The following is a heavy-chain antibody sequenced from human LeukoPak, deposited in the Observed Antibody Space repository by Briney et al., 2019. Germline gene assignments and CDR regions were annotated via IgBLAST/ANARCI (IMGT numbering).Heavy chain of an antibody. CDR1: GFTFNRYW. CDR2: INSDGSRT. CDR3: ARYDILTGYRSFDY. Sequence: GGSLRLSCAASGFTFNRYWMHWVRQVPGKGLVWVSRINSDGSRTNYVDSAKGRFTISRDNAKNSLYLQMNSLRAEDTAVYYCARYDILTGYRSFDYWGQGTLVTVSS. V-gene: IGHV3-74*01. D-gene: IGHD3-9*01. J-gene: IGHJ4*02.